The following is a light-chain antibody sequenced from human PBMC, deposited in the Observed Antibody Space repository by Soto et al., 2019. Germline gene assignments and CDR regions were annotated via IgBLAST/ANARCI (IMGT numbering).Light chain of an antibody. J-gene: IGLJ3*02. Sequence: QSALTQPRSVSGSPGQSVTISCTGTSSDVGGYNYVSWNQQHPGKAPKVMIYDVSRRPSGVPDRFSGSKSGNTASLTISGLQVEDEAEYYCCSHADRNTFWVFGGGTKLTVL. CDR3: CSHADRNTFWV. CDR2: DVS. CDR1: SSDVGGYNY. V-gene: IGLV2-11*01.